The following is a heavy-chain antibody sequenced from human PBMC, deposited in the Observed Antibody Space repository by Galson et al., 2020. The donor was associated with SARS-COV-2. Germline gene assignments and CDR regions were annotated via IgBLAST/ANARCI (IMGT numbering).Heavy chain of an antibody. D-gene: IGHD6-19*01. CDR3: ARQIGSGRWGFDI. V-gene: IGHV4-38-2*01. J-gene: IGHJ3*02. CDR1: GYSITNDYW. CDR2: IYHNGDT. Sequence: SETLSLTCGVSGYSITNDYWWGCIRLAPGEKLEWIGSIYHNGDTHYSPSLKSRITISVDTSTNQFSLKLTSVTAADTAAYYCARQIGSGRWGFDIWGQGTMVTVSS.